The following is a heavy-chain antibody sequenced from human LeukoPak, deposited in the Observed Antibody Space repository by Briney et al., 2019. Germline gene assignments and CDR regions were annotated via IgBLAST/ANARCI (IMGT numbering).Heavy chain of an antibody. Sequence: PGGSLRLSCAASGFTFSSYSMNWVRQAPGKGLEWVSSISSSSSYIYYADSVKGRFTISRDNAKNSLYLQMNSLRAEDTAVYYCARAKSRGSSGWYRDDAFDIWGQGTMVTVSS. J-gene: IGHJ3*02. CDR2: ISSSSSYI. CDR3: ARAKSRGSSGWYRDDAFDI. CDR1: GFTFSSYS. D-gene: IGHD6-19*01. V-gene: IGHV3-21*01.